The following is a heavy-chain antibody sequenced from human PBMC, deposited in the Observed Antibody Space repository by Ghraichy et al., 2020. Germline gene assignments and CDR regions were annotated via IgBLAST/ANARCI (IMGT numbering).Heavy chain of an antibody. J-gene: IGHJ4*02. CDR1: GFTFSSYG. CDR3: ASRNIAAAFIDY. Sequence: GGSLRLSCAASGFTFSSYGMHWVRQAPGKGLEWVAVIWYDGSNKYYADSVKGRFTISRDNSKNTLYLQMNSLRAEDTAVYYCASRNIAAAFIDYWGQGTLVTVSS. CDR2: IWYDGSNK. D-gene: IGHD6-13*01. V-gene: IGHV3-33*01.